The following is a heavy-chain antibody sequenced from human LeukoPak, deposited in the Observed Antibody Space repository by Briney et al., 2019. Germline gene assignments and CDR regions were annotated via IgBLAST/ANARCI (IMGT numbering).Heavy chain of an antibody. J-gene: IGHJ5*02. V-gene: IGHV4-59*11. D-gene: IGHD3-22*01. Sequence: SETLSLTCTVFGDSISSHYWSWIRQPPGKGLERIGYIYYSGSTNYNPSLKSRVTISVDTSKNQFSLKLSSVTAADTAVYYCARGGYYDSSGYYSNWFDPWGQGTLVTVSS. CDR2: IYYSGST. CDR1: GDSISSHY. CDR3: ARGGYYDSSGYYSNWFDP.